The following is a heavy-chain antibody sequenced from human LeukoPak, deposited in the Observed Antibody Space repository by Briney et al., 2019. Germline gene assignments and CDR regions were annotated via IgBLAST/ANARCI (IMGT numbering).Heavy chain of an antibody. V-gene: IGHV1-69*05. J-gene: IGHJ4*02. CDR2: IIPIFGTA. Sequence: SVKVSCKASGGTFSSYAISWVRQAPGQGLEWMGRIIPIFGTANYAQKFQGRVTITTDESTSTAYMELSSLRSEDTAVYYCARVTLYGGKIFDYWGQGTLVTVSS. CDR3: ARVTLYGGKIFDY. CDR1: GGTFSSYA. D-gene: IGHD4-23*01.